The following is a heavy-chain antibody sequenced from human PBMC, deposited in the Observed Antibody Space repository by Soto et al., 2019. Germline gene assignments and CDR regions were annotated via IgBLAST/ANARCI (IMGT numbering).Heavy chain of an antibody. J-gene: IGHJ4*02. V-gene: IGHV3-23*01. CDR3: AKRAAPGTSYFDY. CDR1: GFTFSNYA. D-gene: IGHD6-13*01. Sequence: GGSLRLSCAASGFTFSNYAMTWVRRAPGKGLEWVSVITASGDITYYPDSVKGRFTTSRDNPKKMLYLQLSSLRADDTATYYCAKRAAPGTSYFDYWGQGTLVTVSS. CDR2: ITASGDIT.